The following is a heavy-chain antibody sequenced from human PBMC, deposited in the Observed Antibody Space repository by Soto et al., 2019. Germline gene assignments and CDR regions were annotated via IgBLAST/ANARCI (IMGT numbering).Heavy chain of an antibody. D-gene: IGHD5-12*01. V-gene: IGHV4-31*03. CDR3: ARAPERYSGHDPVYYYGMHV. CDR2: IYYSGST. CDR1: GGSISSGGYY. Sequence: PSETLSLTCTVSGGSISSGGYYWSWIRQHPGKGLEWIGYIYYSGSTYYNPSLKSRVTISVDTSKNQFSLKLSSVTAADTAVYYCARAPERYSGHDPVYYYGMHVWGQGTTVT. J-gene: IGHJ6*02.